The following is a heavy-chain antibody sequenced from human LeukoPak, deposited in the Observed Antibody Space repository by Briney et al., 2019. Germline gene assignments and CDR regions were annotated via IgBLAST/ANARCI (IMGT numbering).Heavy chain of an antibody. V-gene: IGHV4-61*08. CDR2: IYYSGST. J-gene: IGHJ6*03. D-gene: IGHD3-10*01. CDR1: GGSISSGGYY. Sequence: SETLSLTCTVSGGSISSGGYYWSWIRQHPGKGLEWIGYIYYSGSTNYNPSLKSRVTISVDTSKNQFSLKLSSVTAADTAVYYCATVSGELPDPHYYYYYYMDVWGKGTTVTVSS. CDR3: ATVSGELPDPHYYYYYYMDV.